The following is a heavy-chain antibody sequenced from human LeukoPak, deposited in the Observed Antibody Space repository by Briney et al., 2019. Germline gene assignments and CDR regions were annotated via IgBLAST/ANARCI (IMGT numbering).Heavy chain of an antibody. Sequence: SEPLSLTCAVYGGSFSGHYWSWIRQSPGKGLEWIGEINHSGSTNYNPSLKSRVTISVDTSKNQFSLKLSSVTAADTAVYYCARGQGIAAAGTLDYWGQGTLVTVSS. D-gene: IGHD6-13*01. V-gene: IGHV4-34*01. CDR3: ARGQGIAAAGTLDY. CDR1: GGSFSGHY. CDR2: INHSGST. J-gene: IGHJ4*02.